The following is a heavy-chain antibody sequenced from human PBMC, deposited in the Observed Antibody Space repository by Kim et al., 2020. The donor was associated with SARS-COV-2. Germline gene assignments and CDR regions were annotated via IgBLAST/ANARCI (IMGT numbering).Heavy chain of an antibody. Sequence: GGSLRLSCAASGFTVSTYYMSWVRQAPGKGLECVSFIPYNGATYYADSVRRRITISSNNSKNTVFLHMNSLTVDDTAVYFCATGVGDMKIAFWGRGTLVTLPS. J-gene: IGHJ4*02. CDR3: ATGVGDMKIAF. CDR1: GFTVSTYY. CDR2: IPYNGAT. V-gene: IGHV3-66*01. D-gene: IGHD1-26*01.